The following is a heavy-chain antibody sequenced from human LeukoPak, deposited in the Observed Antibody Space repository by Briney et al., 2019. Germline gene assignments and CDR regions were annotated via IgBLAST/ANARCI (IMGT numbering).Heavy chain of an antibody. Sequence: GGSLKLSCAASGFTFSGSAMPWVRQASGKGLEWVGRIRSKANSYATAYAASVKGRFTISRDDSKNTAYLQMNSLKTEDTAVYYCTRPHEGSSGTDRYNWFDPWGQGTLVTVSS. CDR2: IRSKANSYAT. J-gene: IGHJ5*02. V-gene: IGHV3-73*01. D-gene: IGHD6-25*01. CDR1: GFTFSGSA. CDR3: TRPHEGSSGTDRYNWFDP.